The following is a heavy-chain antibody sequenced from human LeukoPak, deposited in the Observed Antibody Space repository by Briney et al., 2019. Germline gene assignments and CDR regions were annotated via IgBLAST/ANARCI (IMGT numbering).Heavy chain of an antibody. J-gene: IGHJ4*02. CDR1: GFTFSNYG. CDR2: IGTNGITQ. D-gene: IGHD6-13*01. CDR3: VRGVGVSRFNYLDS. Sequence: GGSLRLSCAASGFTFSNYGMHWVRQAPGKGLEWVAVIGTNGITQHYADSVEGRFTVSRDNSKNILYLQMDSLRVEDTAVYYCVRGVGVSRFNYLDSWGQGTLVIVSS. V-gene: IGHV3-30*03.